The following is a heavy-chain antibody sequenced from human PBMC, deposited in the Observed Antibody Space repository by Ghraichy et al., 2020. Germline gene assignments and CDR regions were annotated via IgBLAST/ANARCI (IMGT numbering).Heavy chain of an antibody. J-gene: IGHJ6*02. D-gene: IGHD4-23*01. CDR3: ARASTVVRFYYFDGMDV. CDR1: GFPFSGYN. Sequence: GESLNISCVGSGFPFSGYNMNWVRQSPGKGLEWVSYISSSSRAIFYADSVKGRFTISRDNAQNSLFLQINGLRDDDTAIYYCARASTVVRFYYFDGMDVWGQGTTVTVSS. V-gene: IGHV3-48*02. CDR2: ISSSSRAI.